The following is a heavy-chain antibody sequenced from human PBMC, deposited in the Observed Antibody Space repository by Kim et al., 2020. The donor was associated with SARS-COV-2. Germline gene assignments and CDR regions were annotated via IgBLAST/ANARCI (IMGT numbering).Heavy chain of an antibody. CDR2: IYYSGST. CDR1: GGSISSYY. J-gene: IGHJ6*02. V-gene: IGHV4-59*08. CDR3: ARDFGPYDFWSGYYFPDYYCGMDV. D-gene: IGHD3-3*01. Sequence: SETLSLTCTVSGGSISSYYWSWIRQPPGKGLEWIGYIYYSGSTNYNPSLKSRVTISVDTSKNQFSLKLSSVTAADTAVYYCARDFGPYDFWSGYYFPDYYCGMDVWGQGTTVTVSS.